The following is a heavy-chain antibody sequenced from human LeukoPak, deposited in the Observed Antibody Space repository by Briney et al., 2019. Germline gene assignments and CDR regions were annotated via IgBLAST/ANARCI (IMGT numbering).Heavy chain of an antibody. CDR3: AKSGDQVTVTKLDY. Sequence: GGALRLSCAASGFTFSNYVMSWVRQAPGKGLEWVSGISGSGGSTFYAGSVKGRFTISRDNSKNTLYLEMNSLRAEDTALFYCAKSGDQVTVTKLDYWGQGTLVTVSS. J-gene: IGHJ4*02. CDR1: GFTFSNYV. CDR2: ISGSGGST. V-gene: IGHV3-23*01. D-gene: IGHD4-17*01.